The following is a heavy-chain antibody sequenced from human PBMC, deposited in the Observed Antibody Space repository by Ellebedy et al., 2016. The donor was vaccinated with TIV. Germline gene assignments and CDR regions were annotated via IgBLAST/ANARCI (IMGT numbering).Heavy chain of an antibody. J-gene: IGHJ6*02. CDR3: ARDLSSHPSKDYHYYYGMDV. V-gene: IGHV3-48*02. D-gene: IGHD3-16*02. CDR2: ISSSSITI. Sequence: PGGSLRLSCAASGFTFSSYSMNWVRQAPGKGLEWVSYISSSSITIYYADSVKGRFTISRDNAKNSLYLQMNSLRDEETAVYYCARDLSSHPSKDYHYYYGMDVWGQGTTVTVSS. CDR1: GFTFSSYS.